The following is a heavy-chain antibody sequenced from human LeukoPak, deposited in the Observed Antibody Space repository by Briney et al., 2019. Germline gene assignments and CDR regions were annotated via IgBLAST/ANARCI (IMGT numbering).Heavy chain of an antibody. Sequence: GGSLRLSCAASGFTFSSYSMNWVRQAPGKGLEWVSCISSSSSTIYYADSVKGRFTISRDNAKNSLYLQMNSLRAEDTAVYYCASGYGDYNWPSYYYYGMDVWGQGTTVTVSS. CDR3: ASGYGDYNWPSYYYYGMDV. J-gene: IGHJ6*02. CDR2: ISSSSSTI. D-gene: IGHD4-17*01. CDR1: GFTFSSYS. V-gene: IGHV3-48*04.